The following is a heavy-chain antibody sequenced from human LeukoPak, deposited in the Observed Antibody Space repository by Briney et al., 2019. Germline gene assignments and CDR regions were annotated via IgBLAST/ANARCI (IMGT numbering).Heavy chain of an antibody. CDR3: ARHDPWGSDAFDI. CDR1: GGPISRYY. D-gene: IGHD7-27*01. V-gene: IGHV4-59*01. CDR2: IDSSGST. J-gene: IGHJ3*02. Sequence: PSETLSLTCTVSGGPISRYYWSWIRQPPGKGREGIGYIDSSGSTNYNPSLKSRVTISVDTSKNQFSLQLSSVTAADTAVYYCARHDPWGSDAFDIWGQGTMVTVSS.